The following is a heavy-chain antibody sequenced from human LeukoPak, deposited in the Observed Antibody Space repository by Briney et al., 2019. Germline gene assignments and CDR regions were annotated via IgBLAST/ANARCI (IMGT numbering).Heavy chain of an antibody. V-gene: IGHV4-30-2*01. CDR3: ARAYYAGVWFDP. Sequence: PSETLSLTCAVCGGSIRSENYLWSWGRQARGRGEECIGYIYHSGSTYYNPSLKSRVTISVDRSKNQFSLKLSSVTAADTAVYYCARAYYAGVWFDPWGQGTLVTVSS. CDR1: GGSIRSENYL. CDR2: IYHSGST. D-gene: IGHD3-10*01. J-gene: IGHJ5*02.